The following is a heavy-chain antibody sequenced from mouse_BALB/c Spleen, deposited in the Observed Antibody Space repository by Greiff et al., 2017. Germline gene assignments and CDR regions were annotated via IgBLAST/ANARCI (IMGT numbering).Heavy chain of an antibody. D-gene: IGHD1-1*01. Sequence: VQLKESGPGLVAPSQCLSISCTASGFSFTSYGVHWVRQPPGKGLEWLGLIWAGGSTNDYSALMSRLSTSKDNSKSQVFLRMNSLQTDDPAMYYCARDSSQCYAMDYWGQGTTVTVSS. CDR2: IWAGGST. CDR1: GFSFTSYG. CDR3: ARDSSQCYAMDY. J-gene: IGHJ4*01. V-gene: IGHV2-9*02.